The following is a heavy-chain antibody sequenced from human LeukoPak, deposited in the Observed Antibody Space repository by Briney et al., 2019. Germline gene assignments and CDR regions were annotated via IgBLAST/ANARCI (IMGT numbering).Heavy chain of an antibody. D-gene: IGHD2-8*01. CDR3: ATSWGSNGGTYFDF. V-gene: IGHV1-24*01. Sequence: ASVKVSCKVSGYTVTAVSINWVRQAPGKGLEWMGGFDPEDDETIYAQNFQGRVTMTEDTSTDTAYMELSSLRSEDTAIYYCATSWGSNGGTYFDFWGQGTLVTVSS. CDR2: FDPEDDET. CDR1: GYTVTAVS. J-gene: IGHJ4*02.